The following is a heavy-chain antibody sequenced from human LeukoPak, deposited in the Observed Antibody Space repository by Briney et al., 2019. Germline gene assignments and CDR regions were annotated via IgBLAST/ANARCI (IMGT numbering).Heavy chain of an antibody. CDR3: ARHRVEMATMSRAFDI. CDR1: GGSISSGSYY. V-gene: IGHV4-39*01. CDR2: IYYSGST. D-gene: IGHD5-24*01. Sequence: SETLSLTCTVSGGSISSGSYYWGWIRQPPGKGLEWIGSIYYSGSTYYNPSLKSRVTISVDTSKNQFSLKLSSVTAADTAVYYCARHRVEMATMSRAFDIWGQGTMVTVSS. J-gene: IGHJ3*02.